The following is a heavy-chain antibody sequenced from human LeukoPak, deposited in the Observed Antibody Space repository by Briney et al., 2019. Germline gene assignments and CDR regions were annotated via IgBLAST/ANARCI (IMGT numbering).Heavy chain of an antibody. Sequence: GGSLRLSCAASGFDFNIYEMIWVRQAPGKEPEWISYISSSGSLVYYADSVKGRFTVSRDNAKNSLYLQMNSLRAEDTAVYYCASGYGSGSYNDYWGQGTLVTVSS. CDR1: GFDFNIYE. CDR2: ISSSGSLV. CDR3: ASGYGSGSYNDY. D-gene: IGHD3-10*01. V-gene: IGHV3-48*03. J-gene: IGHJ4*02.